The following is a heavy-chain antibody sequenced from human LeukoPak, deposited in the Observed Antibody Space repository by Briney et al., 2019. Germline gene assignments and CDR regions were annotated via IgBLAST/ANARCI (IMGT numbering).Heavy chain of an antibody. CDR2: ISAAGTYT. Sequence: GGSLSLPCGPSGFPFNSYPMSCVRQLPGNGRECLSAISAAGTYTLYADSVKGRFSISRDNCKNALYLQMNSLRAEDTAVYFCAKRIVGDNHAFDIWGQGTMVTVFS. J-gene: IGHJ3*02. D-gene: IGHD1-26*01. V-gene: IGHV3-23*01. CDR1: GFPFNSYP. CDR3: AKRIVGDNHAFDI.